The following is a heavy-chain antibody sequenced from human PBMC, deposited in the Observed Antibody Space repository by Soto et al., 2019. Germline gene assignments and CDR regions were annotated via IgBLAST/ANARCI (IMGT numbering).Heavy chain of an antibody. Sequence: ASVKVSCKSSGYTFTTYAMHWVRQAPGQRLEWMGWINGDNGNTYYSQNFQGRVTITRDTSASTAYMELSTLRSEDTAIYFCARDFLSGSGQDFYFDSWGQGTLVTVSS. D-gene: IGHD3-3*01. CDR3: ARDFLSGSGQDFYFDS. CDR1: GYTFTTYA. V-gene: IGHV1-3*01. J-gene: IGHJ5*01. CDR2: INGDNGNT.